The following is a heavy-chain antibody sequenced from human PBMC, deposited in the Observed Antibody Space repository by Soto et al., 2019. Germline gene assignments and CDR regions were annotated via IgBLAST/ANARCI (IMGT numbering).Heavy chain of an antibody. Sequence: GGSLRLSCAASGFSFSRNAMHWVRQAPGKGLEWVAVISYDGNNKYYADSVKGRFTISRDNSKNTLYLQMNSLRAEDTAVYYCAKDHYDSSGSPGYWGQGTLVTVSS. CDR3: AKDHYDSSGSPGY. V-gene: IGHV3-30*18. J-gene: IGHJ4*02. CDR2: ISYDGNNK. D-gene: IGHD3-22*01. CDR1: GFSFSRNA.